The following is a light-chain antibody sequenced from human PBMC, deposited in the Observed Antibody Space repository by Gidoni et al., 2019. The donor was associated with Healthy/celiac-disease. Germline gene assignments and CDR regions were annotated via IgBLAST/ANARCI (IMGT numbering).Light chain of an antibody. CDR2: GAS. CDR1: QSVSSSY. J-gene: IGKJ2*01. V-gene: IGKV3-20*01. CDR3: QQYGSSRYT. Sequence: ELVLPQSPGTLSLSPGERATLSCRASQSVSSSYLAWYQQKPGQAPRLLIYGASSRATGIPDRFSGSGSGTDFTLTISRLEPEDFAVYYCQQYGSSRYTFGQXTKLEIK.